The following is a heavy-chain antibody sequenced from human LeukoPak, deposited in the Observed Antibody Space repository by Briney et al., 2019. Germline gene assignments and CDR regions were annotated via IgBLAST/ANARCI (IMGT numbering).Heavy chain of an antibody. CDR2: IYYSGST. D-gene: IGHD3-10*02. J-gene: IGHJ4*02. Sequence: SETLSLTCAVSGGSISSYYWNWIRQPPGKGLEWIGYIYYSGSTNYNPSLKSRVTISIDTSKNQLSLQLRSVTAADTAVYYCATDVRGLVPYYFDFWGQGTLVTASS. V-gene: IGHV4-59*01. CDR3: ATDVRGLVPYYFDF. CDR1: GGSISSYY.